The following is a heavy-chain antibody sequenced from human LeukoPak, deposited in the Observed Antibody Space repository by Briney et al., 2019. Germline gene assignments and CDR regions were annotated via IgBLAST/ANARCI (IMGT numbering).Heavy chain of an antibody. CDR3: ARWGGYSGYELGAFDI. V-gene: IGHV1-69*13. Sequence: GASVKVSCKASGGTFSSYAISWVRQAPGQGLEWMGGIIPIFGTANYAQKFRGRVTITADESTSAAYMELSSLRSEDAAVYYCARWGGYSGYELGAFDIWGQGTMVTVSS. D-gene: IGHD5-12*01. J-gene: IGHJ3*02. CDR1: GGTFSSYA. CDR2: IIPIFGTA.